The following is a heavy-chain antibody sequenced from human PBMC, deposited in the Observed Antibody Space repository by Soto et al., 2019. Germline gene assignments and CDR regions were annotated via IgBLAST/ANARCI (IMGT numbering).Heavy chain of an antibody. CDR2: IYYSGST. CDR3: ARLYDFWSGYQYYYYGMDV. V-gene: IGHV4-59*01. J-gene: IGHJ6*02. CDR1: GGSISSYY. D-gene: IGHD3-3*01. Sequence: SETLSLTCTVSGGSISSYYWSWIRQPPGKGLEWIGYIYYSGSTNYNPSLKSRVTISVDTSKNQFSLKLSSVTAADTAVYYCARLYDFWSGYQYYYYGMDVWGQGTTVTVSS.